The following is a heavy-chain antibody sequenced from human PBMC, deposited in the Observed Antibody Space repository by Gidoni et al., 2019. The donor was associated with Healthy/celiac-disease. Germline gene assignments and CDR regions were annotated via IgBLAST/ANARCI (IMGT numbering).Heavy chain of an antibody. D-gene: IGHD6-13*01. Sequence: EVQLLESGGGLVQPGGSLRLSCAASGFPFSSYAMSWVRQAPGKGLEWVSTISGSGVSTYYADSVKGWFIISRDNSKNTLYLQMNSLKAEDTAVYYCAKHGDDSSSSPDYWGQGILVTVSS. CDR2: ISGSGVST. CDR1: GFPFSSYA. CDR3: AKHGDDSSSSPDY. J-gene: IGHJ4*02. V-gene: IGHV3-23*01.